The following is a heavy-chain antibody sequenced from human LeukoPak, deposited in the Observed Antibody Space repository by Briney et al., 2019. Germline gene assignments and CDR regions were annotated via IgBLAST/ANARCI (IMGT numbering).Heavy chain of an antibody. V-gene: IGHV4-34*01. CDR1: GGSLSGYY. CDR2: INHSGST. Sequence: KSSETLSLTCAVYGGSLSGYYWSWIRQPPGKGLEWIGEINHSGSTNYNPSLKSRVTISVDTSKNQFSLKLSSVTAADTAVYYCARGRNIDYWGQGTLVTVSS. CDR3: ARGRNIDY. J-gene: IGHJ4*02.